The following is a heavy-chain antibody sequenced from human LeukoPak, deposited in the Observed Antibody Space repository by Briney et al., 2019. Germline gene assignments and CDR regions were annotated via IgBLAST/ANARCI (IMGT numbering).Heavy chain of an antibody. J-gene: IGHJ4*02. CDR1: GVSMSGSY. V-gene: IGHV4-59*08. D-gene: IGHD2-2*01. Sequence: SETLSLTRTVSGVSMSGSYWSWIRQPPGKGLEWIGYIFFEGNTRYNPSLSSRLTISIDTSRWQFSLKLNSVTAADTAVYYCAKHVSITYAHFDYWGQGSLVTVSS. CDR3: AKHVSITYAHFDY. CDR2: IFFEGNT.